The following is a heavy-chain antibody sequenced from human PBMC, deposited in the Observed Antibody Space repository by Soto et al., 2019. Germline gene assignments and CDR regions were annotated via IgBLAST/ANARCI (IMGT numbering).Heavy chain of an antibody. D-gene: IGHD3-22*01. V-gene: IGHV1-18*04. J-gene: IGHJ3*02. CDR2: ISAYNGNT. Sequence: ASVQVSCQASGYTFTSYGISWVRQAPGQGLEWMGWISAYNGNTNYAQKLQGRVTMTTDTSTSTAYMELRSLRSDDTAVYYCARDPKSGYYFDGFDTWGQGTMVTVSS. CDR3: ARDPKSGYYFDGFDT. CDR1: GYTFTSYG.